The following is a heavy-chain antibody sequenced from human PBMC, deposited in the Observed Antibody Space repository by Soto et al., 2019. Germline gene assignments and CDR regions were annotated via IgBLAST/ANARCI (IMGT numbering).Heavy chain of an antibody. CDR1: GFTFSNAW. D-gene: IGHD4-17*01. V-gene: IGHV3-15*01. CDR3: TTSNDYGDYRSSYYFDY. CDR2: IKSKTDGGTT. Sequence: GGSLRLSCAASGFTFSNAWMSWVRQAPGKGLEWVGRIKSKTDGGTTDYAAPVKGRFTISRDDSKNTLYLQMNSLKTEDTAVYYCTTSNDYGDYRSSYYFDYWGQGTLVTVSS. J-gene: IGHJ4*02.